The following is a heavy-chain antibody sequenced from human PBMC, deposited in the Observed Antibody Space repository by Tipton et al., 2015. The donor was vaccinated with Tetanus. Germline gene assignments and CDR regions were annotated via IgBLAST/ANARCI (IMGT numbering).Heavy chain of an antibody. V-gene: IGHV1-69*01. CDR2: IIPIFGTL. Sequence: QSGPEVKKPGSSVKVSCKVSGGTFSSYAISWVRQAPGQGLEWMGGIIPIFGTLNYAQKFQGRVTITADESTSTAYMELSSLRSEDTAMYYCARSIGLERRHRVQDYYYDMDVWGQGTTVTVSS. J-gene: IGHJ6*02. D-gene: IGHD1-1*01. CDR1: GGTFSSYA. CDR3: ARSIGLERRHRVQDYYYDMDV.